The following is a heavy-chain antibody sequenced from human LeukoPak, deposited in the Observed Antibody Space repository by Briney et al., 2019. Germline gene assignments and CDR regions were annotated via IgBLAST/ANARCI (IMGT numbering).Heavy chain of an antibody. V-gene: IGHV3-23*01. D-gene: IGHD6-19*01. J-gene: IGHJ2*01. Sequence: GGSLRLSCAASGFTFNSYAMSWVRQAPGKGLEWVSAISGSGGSTYYADPVKGRFTISRDNSKNTLYLQMNSLRAEDTAVYYCAKALGSSGWPQWDWYFDLWGRGTLVTVSS. CDR3: AKALGSSGWPQWDWYFDL. CDR2: ISGSGGST. CDR1: GFTFNSYA.